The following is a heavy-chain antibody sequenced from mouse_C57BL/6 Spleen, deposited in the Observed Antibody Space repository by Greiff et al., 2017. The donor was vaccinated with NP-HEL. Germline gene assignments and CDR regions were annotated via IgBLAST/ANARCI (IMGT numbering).Heavy chain of an antibody. CDR2: ISGGGGNT. CDR3: ARQGFYDGYYYFDY. V-gene: IGHV5-9*01. CDR1: GFTFSSYT. D-gene: IGHD2-3*01. Sequence: EVQLVESGGGLVKPGGSLKLSCAASGFTFSSYTMSWVRQTPEKRLEWVATISGGGGNTYYPDSVKGRFTISRDNAKNTLYLQMSSLRSEDTALYYGARQGFYDGYYYFDYWGQGTTLTVSS. J-gene: IGHJ2*01.